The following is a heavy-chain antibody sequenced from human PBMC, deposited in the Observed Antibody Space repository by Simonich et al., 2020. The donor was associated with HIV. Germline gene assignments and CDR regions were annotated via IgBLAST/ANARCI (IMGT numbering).Heavy chain of an antibody. CDR1: GYNFTGNY. J-gene: IGHJ3*02. D-gene: IGHD1-26*01. CDR3: AKSPLVGAQDDAFDI. CDR2: TKPNSGVK. V-gene: IGHV1-2*06. Sequence: QVQLVQAGAEVKKPGASVKVSCKASGYNFTGNYMHWVPQAPGQGLGWMGRTKPNSGVKNHAQKLQGRVTMTRDTSISTAYMELRRLKSDDTAVYYCAKSPLVGAQDDAFDIWGQGTMVTVSS.